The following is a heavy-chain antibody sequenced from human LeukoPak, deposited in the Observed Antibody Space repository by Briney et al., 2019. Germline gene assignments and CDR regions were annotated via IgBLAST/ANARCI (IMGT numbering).Heavy chain of an antibody. Sequence: GGSLRLSGAASGFTFSSYSMNWVRQAPGKGLEWVSSISSSSSYIYYADSVKGRFTISRDNAKNSLYLQMNSLRAEDTAVYYCARVIWAAAGIDYWGQGTLVTVSS. CDR1: GFTFSSYS. J-gene: IGHJ4*02. V-gene: IGHV3-21*01. CDR2: ISSSSSYI. CDR3: ARVIWAAAGIDY. D-gene: IGHD6-13*01.